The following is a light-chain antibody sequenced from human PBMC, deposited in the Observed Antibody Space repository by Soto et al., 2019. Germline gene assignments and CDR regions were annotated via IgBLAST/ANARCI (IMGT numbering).Light chain of an antibody. CDR1: SSDVGGYNY. CDR2: YVS. V-gene: IGLV2-14*01. CDR3: SSYTSSSTPFL. J-gene: IGLJ1*01. Sequence: QSALTQPASVSGSPGQSITISCTGNSSDVGGYNYVSWYQQHPGKAPKLTIYYVSNRTSGVSNRFSGSKSGNTASLTISGLQAEDEDDYSCSSYTSSSTPFLFGTGTKLTVL.